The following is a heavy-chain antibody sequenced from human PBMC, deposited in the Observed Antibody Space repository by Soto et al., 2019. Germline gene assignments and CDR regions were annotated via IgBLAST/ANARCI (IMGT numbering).Heavy chain of an antibody. CDR1: GFIFSEST. CDR2: VSTSGRST. Sequence: PGGSLRFSCSASGFIFSESTIYWVRQVPGKGLEAISAVSTSGRSTYYADSVKDRFTISRDNSKNTLFLQMGSLRPEDTAIYYCVKQAHGLDGVAFDYWGQGTQVTVSS. J-gene: IGHJ4*02. V-gene: IGHV3-64D*06. CDR3: VKQAHGLDGVAFDY. D-gene: IGHD2-15*01.